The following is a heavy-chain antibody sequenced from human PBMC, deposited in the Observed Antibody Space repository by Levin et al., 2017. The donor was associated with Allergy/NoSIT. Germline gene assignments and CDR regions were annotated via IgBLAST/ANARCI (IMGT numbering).Heavy chain of an antibody. Sequence: GESLKISCAASGFTFSTFAVHWVRQAPGTGLEWVAVISYDGSNKYYADSVKGRFTISRDNSNNTLYLQMNSLRADDAAVYYCARARGWNSGYDYFFDYWGQGTLVTVSS. D-gene: IGHD5-12*01. CDR1: GFTFSTFA. CDR2: ISYDGSNK. CDR3: ARARGWNSGYDYFFDY. V-gene: IGHV3-30-3*01. J-gene: IGHJ4*02.